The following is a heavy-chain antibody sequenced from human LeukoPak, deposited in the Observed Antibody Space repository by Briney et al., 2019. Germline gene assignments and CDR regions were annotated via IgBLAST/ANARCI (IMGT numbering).Heavy chain of an antibody. CDR2: IIPIFGTA. CDR3: ARDSGYCSSTSCYTDY. V-gene: IGHV1-69*13. CDR1: GGTFSSYA. D-gene: IGHD2-2*02. Sequence: ASVKVSCKASGGTFSSYAISWVRQAPGQGLEWMGGIIPIFGTANYAQKFQGRVTITADESTSTAYMELSSLRSEDTAVYYCARDSGYCSSTSCYTDYWGQGTLVTVSS. J-gene: IGHJ4*02.